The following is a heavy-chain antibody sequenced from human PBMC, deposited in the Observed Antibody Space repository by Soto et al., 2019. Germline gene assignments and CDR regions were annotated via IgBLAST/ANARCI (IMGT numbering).Heavy chain of an antibody. CDR1: GFNVSSYS. Sequence: PGGSLRLSCAASGFNVSSYSMNWVRQAPGKGLEWVSYISSSRNTIYYADSVKGRFTISTDNAKNSVYLQMNSLRAEDTAVYYCARHPERIAQIGWFDPWGQGTLVTVSS. CDR3: ARHPERIAQIGWFDP. CDR2: ISSSRNTI. V-gene: IGHV3-48*04. D-gene: IGHD6-13*01. J-gene: IGHJ5*02.